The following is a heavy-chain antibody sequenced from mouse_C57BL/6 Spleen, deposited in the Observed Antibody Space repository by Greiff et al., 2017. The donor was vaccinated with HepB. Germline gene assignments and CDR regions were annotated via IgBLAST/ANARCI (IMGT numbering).Heavy chain of an antibody. CDR3: AQGVWLRRGYCAMDY. V-gene: IGHV1-53*01. D-gene: IGHD2-2*01. J-gene: IGHJ4*01. CDR1: GYTFTSYW. CDR2: INPSNGGT. Sequence: VQLQQPGTELVKPGASVKLSCKASGYTFTSYWMHWVKQRPGQGLEWIGNINPSNGGTNYNEKFKSKATLTVDKSSSTAYMQLSSLTSEDAAVYYCAQGVWLRRGYCAMDYWGQGTSVTVSS.